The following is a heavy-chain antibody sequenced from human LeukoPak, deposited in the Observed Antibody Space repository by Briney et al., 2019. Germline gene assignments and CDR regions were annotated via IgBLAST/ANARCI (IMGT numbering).Heavy chain of an antibody. CDR1: GFTFSSYS. V-gene: IGHV3-21*04. CDR2: ISSSSSYI. J-gene: IGHJ3*02. Sequence: GGSLRLSCAASGFTFSSYSMNWVRQAPGKGLEWVSSISSSSSYIYYADSVKGRFTISRDNAKNSLYLQMNSLRAEDTAVYYCAKDYRRIVGGAFDIWGQGTMVTVSS. CDR3: AKDYRRIVGGAFDI. D-gene: IGHD1-26*01.